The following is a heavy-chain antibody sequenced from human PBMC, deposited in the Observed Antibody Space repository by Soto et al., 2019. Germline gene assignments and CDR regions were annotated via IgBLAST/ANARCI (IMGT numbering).Heavy chain of an antibody. CDR3: ARHSSLAAAGILWFDP. V-gene: IGHV4-39*01. CDR1: GGSISSSSYY. Sequence: SETLSLTCTVSGGSISSSSYYWGWIRQPPGKGLEWIGSIYYSGSTYYNPSLKSRVTISVDTSKNQFSLKLSSVTAADTAVYYCARHSSLAAAGILWFDPCGQGTLVTVSS. D-gene: IGHD6-13*01. CDR2: IYYSGST. J-gene: IGHJ5*02.